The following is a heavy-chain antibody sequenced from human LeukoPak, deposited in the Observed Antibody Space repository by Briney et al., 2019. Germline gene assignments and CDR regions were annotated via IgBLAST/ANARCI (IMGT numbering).Heavy chain of an antibody. J-gene: IGHJ6*03. CDR1: GGSFSGYY. CDR3: ARGGLYRVGSIGGRSHYYYYMDV. V-gene: IGHV4-34*01. CDR2: INHSGST. D-gene: IGHD2-15*01. Sequence: SETLSLTCAVYGGSFSGYYWSWIRQPPGKGLEWIGEINHSGSTNYNPSLKSRVTISVDTSKNQFSLKLSSVTAADTAVYYCARGGLYRVGSIGGRSHYYYYMDVWGKGTTVTVSS.